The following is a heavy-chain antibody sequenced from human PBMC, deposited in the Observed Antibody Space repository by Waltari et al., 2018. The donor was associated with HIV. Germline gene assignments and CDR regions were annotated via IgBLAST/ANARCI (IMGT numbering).Heavy chain of an antibody. CDR2: IYYSGST. D-gene: IGHD6-13*01. V-gene: IGHV4-30-4*01. CDR1: GGPISSGDYY. J-gene: IGHJ2*01. CDR3: ARDPRIAAADPYWYFDL. Sequence: QVQLQESGPGLVKPSQTLSLTCTVSGGPISSGDYYRSWIRHTPGKGLEWIGYIYYSGSTYYNPSLKSRVTISVDTSKNQFSLKLSSVTAADTAVYYCARDPRIAAADPYWYFDLWGRGTLVTVSS.